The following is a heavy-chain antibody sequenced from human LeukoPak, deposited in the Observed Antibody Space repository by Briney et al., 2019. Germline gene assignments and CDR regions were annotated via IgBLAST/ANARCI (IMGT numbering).Heavy chain of an antibody. V-gene: IGHV3-30-3*01. Sequence: GGSLRLSCSVSGFTFSSHAMHWVRQAPGKGLECVAYISYDGSFQYHADSVKGRFTISRDNSKDILYLQMNSLRAEDTAVYYCARGRAVVGAILYWGQGTLVTVSS. CDR1: GFTFSSHA. CDR3: ARGRAVVGAILY. J-gene: IGHJ4*02. CDR2: ISYDGSFQ. D-gene: IGHD1-26*01.